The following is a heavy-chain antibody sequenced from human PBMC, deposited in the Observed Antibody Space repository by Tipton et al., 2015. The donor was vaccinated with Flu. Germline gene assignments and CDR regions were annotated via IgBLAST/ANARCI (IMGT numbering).Heavy chain of an antibody. CDR2: IYPSGGGT. J-gene: IGHJ4*02. V-gene: IGHV1-46*01. Sequence: QVQLVQSGAEVKKPGASVRISCTASGYTFTNYNMHWVRQAPGQGPEWMGIIYPSGGGTTYAQRFQGRVTLTRDKSTSTVYMELSSLRSADTAFYYCARDRGFGAYTSDYCGQGTLVTVAS. CDR1: GYTFTNYN. CDR3: ARDRGFGAYTSDY. D-gene: IGHD3-16*01.